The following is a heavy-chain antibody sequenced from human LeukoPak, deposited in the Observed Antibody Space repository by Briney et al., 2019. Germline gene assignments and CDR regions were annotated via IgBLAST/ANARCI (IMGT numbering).Heavy chain of an antibody. D-gene: IGHD1-1*01. V-gene: IGHV4-59*01. Sequence: SETLSLTCTVSGDSISSFHWSWIRQPPGKGLEWIGYIYYSGNTNYTPSLKSRVTISLATSTNHFSLKLSSVTAADTAVYYCARTTDLDRGWFDPWGQGTLVSVSS. CDR2: IYYSGNT. CDR3: ARTTDLDRGWFDP. CDR1: GDSISSFH. J-gene: IGHJ5*02.